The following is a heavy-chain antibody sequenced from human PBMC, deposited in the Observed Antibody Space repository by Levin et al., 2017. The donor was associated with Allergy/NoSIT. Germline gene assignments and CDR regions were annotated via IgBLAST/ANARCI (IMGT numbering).Heavy chain of an antibody. CDR1: GGSISNSGYF. CDR3: ARLPPGYCNGGNCYTDYGDY. CDR2: IYYSGNT. V-gene: IGHV4-39*01. Sequence: SETLSLTCTVSGGSISNSGYFWGWIRQSPGSGLEWIGTIYYSGNTYYNPSLKSRVTISIDTSKNQFSLKLSSVTAADTAVYSCARLPPGYCNGGNCYTDYGDYWGQGNLVTVSS. J-gene: IGHJ4*02. D-gene: IGHD2-15*01.